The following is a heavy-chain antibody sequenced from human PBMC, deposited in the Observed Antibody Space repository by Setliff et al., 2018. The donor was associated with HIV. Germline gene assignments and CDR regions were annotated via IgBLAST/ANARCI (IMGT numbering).Heavy chain of an antibody. CDR2: ISPNSDVT. Sequence: ASVKVSCKASGFTFSDYYIHWVRQAPGQGLEWMGRISPNSDVTNYAQKFQGRVTMTRDTSIRTAYMEVSRLKSDDTAIYYCVRGESSGYGEGVLDWGQGTLVTVSS. V-gene: IGHV1-2*06. CDR1: GFTFSDYY. CDR3: VRGESSGYGEGVLD. J-gene: IGHJ4*02. D-gene: IGHD3-22*01.